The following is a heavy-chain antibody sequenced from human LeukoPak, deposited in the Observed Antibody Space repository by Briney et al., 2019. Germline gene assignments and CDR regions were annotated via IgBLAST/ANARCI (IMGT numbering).Heavy chain of an antibody. J-gene: IGHJ4*02. CDR2: IIPIFGTA. D-gene: IGHD3-22*01. Sequence: SVKVSCKASGGTFSSHAISWVRQAPGQGLEWMGGIIPIFGTANYAQKFQGRVTMTRDTSTSTVYMELSSLRSEDTAVYYCARGWGGYDSSGFDYWGQGTLVTVSS. V-gene: IGHV1-69*05. CDR1: GGTFSSHA. CDR3: ARGWGGYDSSGFDY.